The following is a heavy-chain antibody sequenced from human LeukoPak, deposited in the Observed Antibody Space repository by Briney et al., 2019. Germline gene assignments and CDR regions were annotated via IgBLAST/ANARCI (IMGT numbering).Heavy chain of an antibody. CDR1: GFTFSSYG. CDR2: ISYDGSNK. D-gene: IGHD6-6*01. CDR3: AKSDSSSAGGDY. J-gene: IGHJ4*02. V-gene: IGHV3-30*18. Sequence: GGSLRLSCAASGFTFSSYGMHWVRQAPGKGLEWVAVISYDGSNKYYADSVKGRFTISRDNSKNTLYLQMNSLRAEDTAVYYCAKSDSSSAGGDYWGQGTLVTVSS.